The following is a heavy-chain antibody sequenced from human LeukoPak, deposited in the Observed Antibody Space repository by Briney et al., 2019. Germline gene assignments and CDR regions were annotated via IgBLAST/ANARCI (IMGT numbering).Heavy chain of an antibody. J-gene: IGHJ4*02. V-gene: IGHV1-18*01. CDR1: GYTFTSYG. Sequence: APVKVSCKSSGYTFTSYGISWVRQAPGQGLEWMGWISAYNGNTNYAQKLQGRVTMTTDTSTSTAYMELRSLRSDDTAVYYCARDSATVAYCGGDCSFDYWGQGTLVTVSS. CDR2: ISAYNGNT. D-gene: IGHD2-21*02. CDR3: ARDSATVAYCGGDCSFDY.